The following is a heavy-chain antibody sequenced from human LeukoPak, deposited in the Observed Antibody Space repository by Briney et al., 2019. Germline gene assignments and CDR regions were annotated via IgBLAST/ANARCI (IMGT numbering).Heavy chain of an antibody. CDR3: AKDGGSSQEGFDY. J-gene: IGHJ4*02. V-gene: IGHV3-21*01. CDR2: ISSSSSYI. CDR1: GFTFSSYS. D-gene: IGHD1-26*01. Sequence: NPGGSLRLSCAASGFTFSSYSMNWVRQAPGKGLEWVLSISSSSSYIYYADSVKGRFTISRDNAKNSLYLQMNSLRAEVTAVYYCAKDGGSSQEGFDYWGQGTLVTVSS.